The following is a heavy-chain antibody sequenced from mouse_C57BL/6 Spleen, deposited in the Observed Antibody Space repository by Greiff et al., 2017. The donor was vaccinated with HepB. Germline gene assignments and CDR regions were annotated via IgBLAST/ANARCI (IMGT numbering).Heavy chain of an antibody. CDR3: ARRGNWALDY. Sequence: VKLQQPGAELVMPGASVKLSCKASGYTFTSYWMHWVKQRPGQGLEWIGEIDPSDSYTNYNQKFKGKSTLTVDKSSSTAYMQLSSLTSEDSAVYYCARRGNWALDYWGQGTTLTVSS. CDR2: IDPSDSYT. J-gene: IGHJ2*01. CDR1: GYTFTSYW. D-gene: IGHD4-1*01. V-gene: IGHV1-69*01.